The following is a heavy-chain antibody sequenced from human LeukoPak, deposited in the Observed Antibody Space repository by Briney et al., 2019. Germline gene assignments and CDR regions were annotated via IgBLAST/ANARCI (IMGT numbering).Heavy chain of an antibody. Sequence: GGSLRLSCAASGFTFSSYWMHWVRQAPGKGLVWVSRINSDGSSTSYADSVKGRFTISRDNAKNTLYLQMNSLRAEDTAVYYCARARLIDYSSSWYWFDPWGQGTLVTVSS. V-gene: IGHV3-74*01. CDR3: ARARLIDYSSSWYWFDP. J-gene: IGHJ5*02. CDR1: GFTFSSYW. D-gene: IGHD6-13*01. CDR2: INSDGSST.